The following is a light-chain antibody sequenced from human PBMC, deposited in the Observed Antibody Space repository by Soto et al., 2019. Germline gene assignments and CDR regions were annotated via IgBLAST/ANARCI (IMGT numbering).Light chain of an antibody. CDR3: QQYNDWPT. CDR2: DAS. CDR1: QTVRNNY. J-gene: IGKJ5*01. Sequence: VLTQSPCTLSVSPGERATLSCMASQTVRNNYLAWYQQKPGPAPRLRIYDASSRATGIPDRFSGGGSGTDFTLTISRLEPEDSAVYYCQQYNDWPTFGQGTRLEIK. V-gene: IGKV3-20*01.